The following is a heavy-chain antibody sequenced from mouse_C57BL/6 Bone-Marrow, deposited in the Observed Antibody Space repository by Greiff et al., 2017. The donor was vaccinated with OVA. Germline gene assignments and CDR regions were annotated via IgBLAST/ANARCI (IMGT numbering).Heavy chain of an antibody. CDR1: GYTFTSYW. CDR2: IDPSDSYT. V-gene: IGHV1-50*01. Sequence: VQLQQPGAELVKPGASVKLSCKASGYTFTSYWMQWVKQRPGQGLEWIGEIDPSDSYTNYNQKFKGKATLTVDTSSSTAYMQLSSLTSEDSAVYYCARSSANWDYWGQGTTLTVSS. CDR3: ARSSANWDY. D-gene: IGHD4-1*01. J-gene: IGHJ2*01.